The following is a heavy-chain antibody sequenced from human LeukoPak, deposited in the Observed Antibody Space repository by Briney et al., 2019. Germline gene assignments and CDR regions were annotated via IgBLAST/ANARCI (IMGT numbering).Heavy chain of an antibody. Sequence: GASVTVSCKASGYTFTSYDINWVRQATGQGLEWMGWMNPNSGNTGYAQKFQGRVTMTRSTSISTAYMELSSLRSEDTAVYYCARGRSYYDILTGYSEFDYWGQGTLVTVSS. V-gene: IGHV1-8*01. J-gene: IGHJ4*02. CDR1: GYTFTSYD. CDR2: MNPNSGNT. D-gene: IGHD3-9*01. CDR3: ARGRSYYDILTGYSEFDY.